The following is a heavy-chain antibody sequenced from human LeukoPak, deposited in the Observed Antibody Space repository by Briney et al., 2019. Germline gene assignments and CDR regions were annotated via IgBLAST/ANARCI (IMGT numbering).Heavy chain of an antibody. CDR2: IHYSGSA. CDR1: GDSISSGDYF. J-gene: IGHJ4*02. D-gene: IGHD6-19*01. CDR3: ARFSSVAVLDH. V-gene: IGHV4-30-4*01. Sequence: PSETLSLTCTVSGDSISSGDYFWSWIRQPPGKGLEWIGYIHYSGSASHNTSLKSRVNISVDMSKKQFSLRLSSVTAADTAVYYCARFSSVAVLDHWGQGTLVTVSS.